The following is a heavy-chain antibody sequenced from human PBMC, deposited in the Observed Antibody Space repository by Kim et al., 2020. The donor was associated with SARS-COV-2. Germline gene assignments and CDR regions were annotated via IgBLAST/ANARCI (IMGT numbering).Heavy chain of an antibody. J-gene: IGHJ6*02. V-gene: IGHV3-33*06. D-gene: IGHD3-3*01. Sequence: GRGRFAISRDNSKNTLYLQMNSLRAEDAAVYYCAKGRRGYGVVIYGMDDWGQGTTGTVSS. CDR3: AKGRRGYGVVIYGMDD.